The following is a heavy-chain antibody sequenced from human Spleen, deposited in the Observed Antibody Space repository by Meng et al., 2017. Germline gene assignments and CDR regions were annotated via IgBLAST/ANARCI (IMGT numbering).Heavy chain of an antibody. CDR3: AKKKVRTGTVGSALDY. Sequence: GESLKISCAASRFTFSRYWMSWVRQAPGKGLKWVANIKEDGSEKNYVDSVKGRFTISRDNAKNSLFLQMNSLRADDTAVYYCAKKKVRTGTVGSALDYWGQGVLVTVSS. V-gene: IGHV3-7*03. CDR1: RFTFSRYW. J-gene: IGHJ4*02. D-gene: IGHD7-27*01. CDR2: IKEDGSEK.